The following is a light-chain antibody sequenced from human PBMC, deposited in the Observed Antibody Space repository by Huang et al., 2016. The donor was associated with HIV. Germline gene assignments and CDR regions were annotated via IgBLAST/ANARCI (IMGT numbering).Light chain of an antibody. V-gene: IGKV3-15*01. CDR3: HQYTKWPSWT. CDR1: QSVSSN. CDR2: GAS. Sequence: EIVMTQSPGTLTVSPGERATLSCRASQSVSSNLAWYQQKPGQTPRLLIYGASTRATGIPARFSGSGSGTECTLTISSLQSEDFGVYYCHQYTKWPSWTFGQGTKVEIK. J-gene: IGKJ1*01.